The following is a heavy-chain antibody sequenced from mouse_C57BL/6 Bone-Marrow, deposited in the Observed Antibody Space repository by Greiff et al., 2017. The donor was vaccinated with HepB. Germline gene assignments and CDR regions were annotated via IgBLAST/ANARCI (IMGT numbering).Heavy chain of an antibody. CDR1: GFTFSDYG. CDR3: ARESTTVVADWYFDV. Sequence: EVNVVESGGGLVKPGGSLKLSCAASGFTFSDYGMHWVRQAPEKGLEWVAYISSGSSTIYYADTVKGRFTISRDNAKNTLFLQMTSLRSEDTAMYYCARESTTVVADWYFDVWGTGTTVTVSS. V-gene: IGHV5-17*01. D-gene: IGHD1-1*01. J-gene: IGHJ1*03. CDR2: ISSGSSTI.